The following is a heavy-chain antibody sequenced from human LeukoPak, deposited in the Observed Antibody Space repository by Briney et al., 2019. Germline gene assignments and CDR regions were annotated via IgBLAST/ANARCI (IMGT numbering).Heavy chain of an antibody. CDR1: GFTFSSYS. CDR3: ARDQLKTGSYFDY. V-gene: IGHV3-21*01. Sequence: GGSLRLSCAASGFTFSSYSMNWVRQAPGKGLEWVSSTSSSSSYIYYADSVKGRFTISRDNAKNSLYLQMNSLRAEDTAVYYCARDQLKTGSYFDYWGQGTLVTVSS. D-gene: IGHD3-10*01. CDR2: TSSSSSYI. J-gene: IGHJ4*02.